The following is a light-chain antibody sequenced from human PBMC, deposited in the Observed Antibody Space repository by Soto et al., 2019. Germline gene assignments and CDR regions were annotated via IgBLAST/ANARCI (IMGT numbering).Light chain of an antibody. CDR3: TSYTTSSFYV. J-gene: IGLJ1*01. Sequence: QSALTQPASVSGSPGQSITISCTGSGRDIGAYDYVSWYQQHPGKAPKLLIYGVKNRPSGVSYRFSASKSAFTASLTISGLQADDEDYYYCTSYTTSSFYVFGPGTKLTVL. CDR1: GRDIGAYDY. V-gene: IGLV2-14*01. CDR2: GVK.